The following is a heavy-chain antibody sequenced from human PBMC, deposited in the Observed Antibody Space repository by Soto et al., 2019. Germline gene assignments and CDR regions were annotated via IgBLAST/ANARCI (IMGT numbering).Heavy chain of an antibody. Sequence: PGGSLRLFCAASGFTVSSNYMSWVRQAPGKGLEWVSVIYSGGSTYYADSAKGRFTISRNNSKNTLYLQMNSLRAEDTAVYYCAAPWVFAAAAGFDPWGQGTLVTVSS. D-gene: IGHD6-13*01. CDR3: AAPWVFAAAAGFDP. CDR2: IYSGGST. CDR1: GFTVSSNY. J-gene: IGHJ5*02. V-gene: IGHV3-53*01.